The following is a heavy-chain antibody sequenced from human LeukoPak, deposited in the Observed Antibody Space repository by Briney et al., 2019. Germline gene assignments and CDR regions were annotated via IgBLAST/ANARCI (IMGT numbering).Heavy chain of an antibody. V-gene: IGHV6-1*01. Sequence: SQTLPLTCAISGDFVSSSNAAWNWVRQSPSRGLEWLGRTYLRSRWYLDFAESVKSRISVNADTYKNQFSLQLNSVTPEDTAVYYCARDGGPTGVLNFDYWGQGTLVTVSS. J-gene: IGHJ4*02. CDR1: GDFVSSSNAA. CDR2: TYLRSRWYL. D-gene: IGHD3-3*01. CDR3: ARDGGPTGVLNFDY.